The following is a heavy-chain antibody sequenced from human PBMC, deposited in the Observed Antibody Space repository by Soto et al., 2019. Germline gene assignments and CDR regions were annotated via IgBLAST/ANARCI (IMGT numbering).Heavy chain of an antibody. V-gene: IGHV4-59*01. CDR3: ARKPTVVTPRLWYFDL. J-gene: IGHJ2*01. CDR2: IYYSGST. CDR1: GGSISSYY. Sequence: QVQLQESGPGLVKPSETLSLTCTVSGGSISSYYWSWIRQPPGKGLEWIGYIYYSGSTNYNPSLKSRVTISVDTSKNQFSLKLSSVTAADTAVYYCARKPTVVTPRLWYFDLWGRGTLVTVSS. D-gene: IGHD4-17*01.